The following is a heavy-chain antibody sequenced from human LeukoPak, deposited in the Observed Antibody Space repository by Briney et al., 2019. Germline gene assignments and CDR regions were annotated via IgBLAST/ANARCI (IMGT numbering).Heavy chain of an antibody. CDR1: GGSISSYY. J-gene: IGHJ4*02. D-gene: IGHD1-1*01. Sequence: SETLSLTCTVSGGSISSYYWSWIRQPPGKGLEWIGYIYYSGSTNYNPSLKSRVTISVDTSKNQFSLKLSSVTAADTAVYYCARHEHNGPVDYWGQGTLVTVSS. V-gene: IGHV4-59*08. CDR2: IYYSGST. CDR3: ARHEHNGPVDY.